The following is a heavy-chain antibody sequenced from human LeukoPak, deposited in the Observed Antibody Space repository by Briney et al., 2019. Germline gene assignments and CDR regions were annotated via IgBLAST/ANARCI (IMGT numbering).Heavy chain of an antibody. V-gene: IGHV4-61*02. CDR1: GGTISSADYY. CDR3: ARDRTAERFES. CDR2: IYSSGTT. D-gene: IGHD1-1*01. J-gene: IGHJ4*02. Sequence: SETLSLTCTVSGGTISSADYYWRWIRQPAGKGLEWIGRIYSSGTTSYNPALKSRVTISTDTSKNQFYLNLRSVAAADTAVYFCARDRTAERFESWGQGTLVTVSS.